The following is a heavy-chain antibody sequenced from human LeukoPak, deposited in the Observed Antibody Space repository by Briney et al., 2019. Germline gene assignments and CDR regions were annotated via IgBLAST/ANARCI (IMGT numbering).Heavy chain of an antibody. CDR2: ISSRSSTM. Sequence: PGGSLRLSCAASGFTFSSYSMNWARQAPGMGLEWVSYISSRSSTMYYADSVKGRFTISRDNAKNSLYLQMNSLRAEDTALYHCARGTWELNGEQDAFDIWGQGTMVTVSS. CDR3: ARGTWELNGEQDAFDI. J-gene: IGHJ3*02. D-gene: IGHD1-26*01. V-gene: IGHV3-48*04. CDR1: GFTFSSYS.